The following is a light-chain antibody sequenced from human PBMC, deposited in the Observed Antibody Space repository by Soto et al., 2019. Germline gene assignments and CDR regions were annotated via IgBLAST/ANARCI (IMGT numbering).Light chain of an antibody. V-gene: IGKV1-5*01. Sequence: DIQMTQSPSTLSASVGDRVTITCRASQSISTWLAWYQQKPGKAPKVQIYDVSSMGSGVPSRFSGNGSGAEFTLTISSLQPDDFATYYCQQYDSLSTFGPGTKVDIK. J-gene: IGKJ3*01. CDR3: QQYDSLST. CDR2: DVS. CDR1: QSISTW.